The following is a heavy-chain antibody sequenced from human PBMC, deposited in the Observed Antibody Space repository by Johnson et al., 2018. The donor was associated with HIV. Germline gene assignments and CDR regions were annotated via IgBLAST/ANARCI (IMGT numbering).Heavy chain of an antibody. V-gene: IGHV3-9*01. CDR3: AKDYYYDSSGYYQSSDAFDI. Sequence: LLVESGGGLVQPGRSLRLSCAASGFTFDDYAMHWVRQAPGKGLEWVSGISWNSGSIGYADSVKGRFTISRDNAKNSLYLQMNSLRAEDTALYYCAKDYYYDSSGYYQSSDAFDIWGQGTMVTVSS. J-gene: IGHJ3*02. CDR2: ISWNSGSI. D-gene: IGHD3-22*01. CDR1: GFTFDDYA.